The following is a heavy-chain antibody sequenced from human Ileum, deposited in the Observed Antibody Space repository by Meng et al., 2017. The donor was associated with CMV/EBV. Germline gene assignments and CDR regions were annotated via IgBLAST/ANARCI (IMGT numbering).Heavy chain of an antibody. CDR2: ISAYTGNT. J-gene: IGHJ5*02. D-gene: IGHD6-13*01. Sequence: ASVKVSCKASGYTFTTYGVTWVRQAPGQGLEGMGWISAYTGNTDHAQKFQDRVTMTTDTSTSTAYMELRSLRSDDTAVYYCARDRVQGRVAAAFPPDPWGQGTLVTVSS. CDR1: GYTFTTYG. CDR3: ARDRVQGRVAAAFPPDP. V-gene: IGHV1-18*01.